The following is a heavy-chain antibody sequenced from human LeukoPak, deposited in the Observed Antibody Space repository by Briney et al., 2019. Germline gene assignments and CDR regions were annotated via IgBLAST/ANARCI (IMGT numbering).Heavy chain of an antibody. Sequence: ASVKVSCKASGYTFTDYYIHWVRQAPGQGLEWMGWLNPNSGGTSYAEEFQGRVTMTRDTSITTAFMELSSLKSDDTAMYYCATLRRSGWYIGDWGQGTLVTVSS. J-gene: IGHJ4*02. CDR1: GYTFTDYY. D-gene: IGHD6-19*01. CDR3: ATLRRSGWYIGD. V-gene: IGHV1-2*02. CDR2: LNPNSGGT.